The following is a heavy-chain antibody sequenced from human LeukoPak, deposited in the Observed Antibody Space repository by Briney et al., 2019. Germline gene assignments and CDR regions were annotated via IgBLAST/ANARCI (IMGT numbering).Heavy chain of an antibody. CDR2: IGDSGEVE. D-gene: IGHD6-19*01. CDR1: GLILRGHA. V-gene: IGHV3-23*01. Sequence: GGSLTLSCEASGLILRGHAMSWVRQAPGKGLEWVSGIGDSGEVERYADSVKGRFTISRDNFRNTVYLEMRSLRPEDTAVYYCAKGYSSGWTPFDYWGQGTQVTVSS. CDR3: AKGYSSGWTPFDY. J-gene: IGHJ4*02.